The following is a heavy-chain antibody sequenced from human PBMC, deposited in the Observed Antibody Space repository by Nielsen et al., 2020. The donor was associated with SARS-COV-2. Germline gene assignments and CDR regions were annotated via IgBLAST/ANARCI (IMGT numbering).Heavy chain of an antibody. CDR2: ISSSGSTI. D-gene: IGHD6-13*01. Sequence: GGSLRLSCAASGFTVSSNYMSWIRQAPGKGLEWVSYISSSGSTIYYADSVKGRFTISRDNAKNSLYLQMNSLRAEDTAVYYCARGLYSTVLFGYWGQGTLVTVSS. CDR1: GFTVSSNY. CDR3: ARGLYSTVLFGY. J-gene: IGHJ4*02. V-gene: IGHV3-11*01.